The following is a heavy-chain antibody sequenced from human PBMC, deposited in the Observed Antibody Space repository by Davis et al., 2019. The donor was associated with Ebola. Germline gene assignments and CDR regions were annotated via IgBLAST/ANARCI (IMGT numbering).Heavy chain of an antibody. CDR3: ARRGRARGMDV. J-gene: IGHJ6*02. Sequence: MPSETLSLTCTVSGGSISSYYWSWIRQPPGKGLEWIGSIYYSGSTNYNPSLKSRVTISVDTSKNQFSLKLSSVTAADTALYYCARRGRARGMDVWGQGTTVTVSS. CDR1: GGSISSYY. CDR2: IYYSGST. V-gene: IGHV4-59*08.